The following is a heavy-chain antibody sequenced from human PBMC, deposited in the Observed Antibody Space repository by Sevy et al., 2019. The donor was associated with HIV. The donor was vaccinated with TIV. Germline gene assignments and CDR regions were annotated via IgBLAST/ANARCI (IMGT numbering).Heavy chain of an antibody. J-gene: IGHJ4*02. V-gene: IGHV3-23*01. D-gene: IGHD2-8*01. CDR3: AREGCTKPHDY. CDR2: LSFGCGEI. CDR1: GFTFSKYS. Sequence: GGSLRLSCAASGFTFSKYSMSWVRQPPGKGLEWVSTLSFGCGEINYADSVKGRFTISRDNSKSSVYLQMNNLRPEETAVHYCAREGCTKPHDYWGQGTLVTVSS.